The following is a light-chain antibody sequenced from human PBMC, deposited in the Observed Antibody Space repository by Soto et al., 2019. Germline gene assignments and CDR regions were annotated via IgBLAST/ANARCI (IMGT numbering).Light chain of an antibody. V-gene: IGKV1-12*01. CDR3: HQDNSFPLT. J-gene: IGKJ4*02. CDR2: DAS. Sequence: DIQMTQSPSSLSASLGYRVTITWLASQGISSWLAWYQQKPGKAPQRLIYDASSFQSGVPPRFSGSGYGTDFPLTISSLHPEDFETYYCHQDNSFPLTFGGGTTVDI. CDR1: QGISSW.